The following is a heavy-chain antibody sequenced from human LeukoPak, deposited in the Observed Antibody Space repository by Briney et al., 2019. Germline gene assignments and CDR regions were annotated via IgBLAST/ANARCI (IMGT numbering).Heavy chain of an antibody. CDR1: GFSFSATG. J-gene: IGHJ4*02. D-gene: IGHD1-1*01. V-gene: IGHV3-33*03. Sequence: PGMSLRLSCAASGFSFSATGMYWVRQAPGKGVEWVAGIWFDSRDKHYSDSVKDRFTISRDNSRNTLFLEMNSLTVEDTAVYYCVKGSFWSAPGEYFGSWGQGTLVTVTS. CDR3: VKGSFWSAPGEYFGS. CDR2: IWFDSRDK.